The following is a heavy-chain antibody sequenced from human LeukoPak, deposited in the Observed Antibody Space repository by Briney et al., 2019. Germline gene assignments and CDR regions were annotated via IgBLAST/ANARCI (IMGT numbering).Heavy chain of an antibody. CDR1: GFTFDDYA. CDR3: AKDLTQLYLAFDY. V-gene: IGHV3-43*02. J-gene: IGHJ4*02. CDR2: ISEDGSRT. D-gene: IGHD1-1*01. Sequence: QPGRSLRLSCAASGFTFDDYAMHWVRQAPGKGLEWVSLISEDGSRTYSADSVKGRFTISRDNSKNSLYLQMNSLRTADTALYYCAKDLTQLYLAFDYWGQGTLVTVSS.